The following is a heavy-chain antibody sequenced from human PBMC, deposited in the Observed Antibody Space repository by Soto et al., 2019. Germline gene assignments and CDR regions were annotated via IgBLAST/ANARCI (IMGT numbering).Heavy chain of an antibody. D-gene: IGHD4-17*01. Sequence: EVQLVESGGGLVKPGGSLRLSCAASGFTFNNAWMSWVRQAPGKGLEWVGRIKSKIDGGTTDYDAPVKGRFTISREDSKNTVYLKMNSLKTEDTAVYYCTTDNSDYGDYNWFDPWGQGTLVTVSS. J-gene: IGHJ5*02. CDR2: IKSKIDGGTT. CDR1: GFTFNNAW. CDR3: TTDNSDYGDYNWFDP. V-gene: IGHV3-15*01.